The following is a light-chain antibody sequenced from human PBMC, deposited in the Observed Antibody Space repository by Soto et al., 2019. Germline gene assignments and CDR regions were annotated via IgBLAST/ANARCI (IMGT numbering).Light chain of an antibody. CDR2: KAS. CDR3: QQYGSYSPWT. V-gene: IGKV1-5*03. Sequence: DIQMTQSPSTLYASVGDIVTITCRASQSIGSWLAWYQQKPGKAPKLLIYKASSLESGVPSRFSGSGSGTEFTLTISSLQPDDFASYYCQQYGSYSPWTFGQGTKVEIK. J-gene: IGKJ1*01. CDR1: QSIGSW.